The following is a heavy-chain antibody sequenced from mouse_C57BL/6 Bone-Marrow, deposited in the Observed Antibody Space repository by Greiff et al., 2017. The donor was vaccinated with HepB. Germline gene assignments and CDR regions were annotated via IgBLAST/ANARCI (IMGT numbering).Heavy chain of an antibody. CDR3: ARKFYYGSSYCWYFDV. Sequence: VQLQQPGAELVKPGASVKLSCKASGYTFTSYWMHWVKQRPGQGLEWIGMIHPNSGSTNYNEKFKSKATLTVDKSSSTAYMQLSSLTSEDSAVYYCARKFYYGSSYCWYFDVWGTGTTVTVTS. D-gene: IGHD1-1*01. J-gene: IGHJ1*03. V-gene: IGHV1-64*01. CDR2: IHPNSGST. CDR1: GYTFTSYW.